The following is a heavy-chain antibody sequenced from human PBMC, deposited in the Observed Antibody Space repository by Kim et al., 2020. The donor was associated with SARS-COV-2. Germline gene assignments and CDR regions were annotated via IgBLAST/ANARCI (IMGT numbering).Heavy chain of an antibody. Sequence: SQTLSLTCAISGDSVSNDRSAWNWMRQSPSRGLEWLGRTYYDSHWKTDYALSVESRITISPDTSKNQFSLQLNSLTPEDAAIYYCVRRADDNRWFDPWGQGTLVTVSS. CDR2: TYYDSHWKT. CDR3: VRRADDNRWFDP. J-gene: IGHJ5*02. D-gene: IGHD3-9*01. CDR1: GDSVSNDRSA. V-gene: IGHV6-1*01.